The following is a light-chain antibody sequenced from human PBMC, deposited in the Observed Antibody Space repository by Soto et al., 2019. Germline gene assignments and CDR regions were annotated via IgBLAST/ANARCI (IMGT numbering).Light chain of an antibody. J-gene: IGKJ2*01. CDR2: AAS. CDR1: QGIANY. CDR3: QQSYSTPRAT. V-gene: IGKV1-39*01. Sequence: DIQMTQSPSSLSASVGDRVTITCRASQGIANYLNWYQQKPGKAPRLLIYAASTLQSGVPSRFSGSGSGTDFTLTISSLQPEDFATYYCQQSYSTPRATFGQGTKLEI.